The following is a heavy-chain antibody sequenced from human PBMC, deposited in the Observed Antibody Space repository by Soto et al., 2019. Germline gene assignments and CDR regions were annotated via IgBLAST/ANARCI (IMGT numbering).Heavy chain of an antibody. CDR2: IFPSGTT. Sequence: SETLSLTCGVSGGSLSGATYSWNWIRQPTGKGLESIGYIFPSGTTYYNPSLKSRVTISIDVSKNQFSLSLRSLTAADTAVYYCARSREFDYWSQGALVTVSS. CDR3: ARSREFDY. V-gene: IGHV4-30-2*01. CDR1: GGSLSGATYS. J-gene: IGHJ4*02.